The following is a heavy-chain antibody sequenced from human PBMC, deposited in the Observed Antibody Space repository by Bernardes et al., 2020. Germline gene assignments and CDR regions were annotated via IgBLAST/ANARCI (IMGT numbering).Heavy chain of an antibody. CDR3: GRFDSSGSYWEY. CDR2: IYPCYSDT. Sequence: GESLKISCKASGYTFTSYWIAWLRQMPGKGLEWMVIIYPCYSDTRYSPSFQGQVTISADKSITTAYLQWSSLKSSDTAMYYCGRFDSSGSYWEYWGQGTLV. D-gene: IGHD3-10*01. J-gene: IGHJ4*02. CDR1: GYTFTSYW. V-gene: IGHV5-51*01.